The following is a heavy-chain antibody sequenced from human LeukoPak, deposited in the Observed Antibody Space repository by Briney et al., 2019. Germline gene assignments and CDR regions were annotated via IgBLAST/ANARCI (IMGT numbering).Heavy chain of an antibody. D-gene: IGHD2-15*01. CDR2: MKQDGSAR. CDR3: ARDVVGSLDY. Sequence: GGSLRLSCAGSGFSVSNYWMAWVRQAPGKGPEWVANMKQDGSARHYADSVKGRFTISRDNAQNSVYLQMNSLRAEDTAVYYCARDVVGSLDYWGLGTLVTVSS. J-gene: IGHJ4*02. CDR1: GFSVSNYW. V-gene: IGHV3-7*01.